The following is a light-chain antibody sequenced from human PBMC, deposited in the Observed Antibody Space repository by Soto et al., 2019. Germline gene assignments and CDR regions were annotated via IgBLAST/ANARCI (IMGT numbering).Light chain of an antibody. CDR1: QSINSW. V-gene: IGKV1-5*01. CDR2: DAS. Sequence: DIQMTQSPSTLSASVGDRVTITCRASQSINSWLAWYQQKPGKAPQILIYDASTLKNGVPSRFSASGSGTEFTLIISILQPDDFATYYCQQYTSYSWTFGQGTKVEI. J-gene: IGKJ1*01. CDR3: QQYTSYSWT.